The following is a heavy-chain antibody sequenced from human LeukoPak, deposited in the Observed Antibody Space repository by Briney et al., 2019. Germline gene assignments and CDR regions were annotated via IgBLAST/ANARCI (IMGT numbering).Heavy chain of an antibody. Sequence: SETLSLTCTVSGGSISSSSYYWGWIRQPPGKGLEWIGSIYYSGGTYYNPSLKSRVTISVDTSKNQFSLKLSSVTAADTAVYYCARHPAVYYYDSSGYYYYWGQGTLVTVSS. J-gene: IGHJ4*02. CDR3: ARHPAVYYYDSSGYYYY. CDR1: GGSISSSSYY. V-gene: IGHV4-39*01. CDR2: IYYSGGT. D-gene: IGHD3-22*01.